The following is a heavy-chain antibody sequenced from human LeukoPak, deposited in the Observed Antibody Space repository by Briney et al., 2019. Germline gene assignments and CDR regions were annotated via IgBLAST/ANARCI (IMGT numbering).Heavy chain of an antibody. J-gene: IGHJ4*02. Sequence: PGGSLRLSCAASGFTFSNDAMNWVRQAPGKGLEWVSSISESGDKTDYADSVRGRFTISRDNSQNTLYLQMNSLRAEDTALYYCAKQWVDCWGQGTLVTVSS. D-gene: IGHD1-26*01. CDR1: GFTFSNDA. CDR2: ISESGDKT. V-gene: IGHV3-23*01. CDR3: AKQWVDC.